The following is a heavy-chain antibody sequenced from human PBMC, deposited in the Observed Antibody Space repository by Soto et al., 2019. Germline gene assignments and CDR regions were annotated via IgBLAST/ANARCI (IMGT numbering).Heavy chain of an antibody. CDR1: GYTFTSYA. J-gene: IGHJ3*01. D-gene: IGHD1-26*01. V-gene: IGHV1-3*01. CDR3: ARTMVGATYDAFDL. CDR2: INAGNGNT. Sequence: QVQLVQSGAEVKKPGASVKVSCKASGYTFTSYAMHWVRQAPGQRLEWMGWINAGNGNTKYSQNFQGRVTITGDTSASTAYMELSSLRSEDTAVYYCARTMVGATYDAFDLWGHGTMVTVSS.